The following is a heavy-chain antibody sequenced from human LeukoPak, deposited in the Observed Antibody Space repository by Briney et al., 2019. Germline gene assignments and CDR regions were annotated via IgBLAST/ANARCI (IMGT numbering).Heavy chain of an antibody. CDR3: AREQDSSGYYYVYDY. V-gene: IGHV4-34*01. Sequence: PSETLSLTCAVYGGSFSGYYWSWIRQPPGKGLEWIGEINHSGSTNYNPSLKSRVTISVDTSKNQFSLKLSSVTAADTAVYYCAREQDSSGYYYVYDYWGQGTLVTVSS. CDR2: INHSGST. D-gene: IGHD3-22*01. CDR1: GGSFSGYY. J-gene: IGHJ4*02.